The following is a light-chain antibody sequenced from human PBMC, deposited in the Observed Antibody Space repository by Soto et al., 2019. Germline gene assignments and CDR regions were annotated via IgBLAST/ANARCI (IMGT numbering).Light chain of an antibody. J-gene: IGLJ1*01. CDR1: TSDVGGYDY. CDR2: EVS. V-gene: IGLV2-14*01. Sequence: QSALTQPASVSGSPGQSITISCTGTTSDVGGYDYVSWYQHHAGKGPKLLLFEVSNRPSGVSNRFSGSKSGNTASLTISGLQAEDEADYYRSSYTSSSTLYVFGTGTKVTVL. CDR3: SSYTSSSTLYV.